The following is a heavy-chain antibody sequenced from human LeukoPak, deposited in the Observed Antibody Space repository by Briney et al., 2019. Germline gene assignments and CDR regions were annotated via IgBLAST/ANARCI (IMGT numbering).Heavy chain of an antibody. CDR3: ARLSLLLWFGELRYKWFDP. D-gene: IGHD3-10*01. J-gene: IGHJ5*02. CDR2: IYYSGST. Sequence: PSETLSLTCTVSGDSISSSSYYWGWTRQPPGKGLEWIGNIYYSGSTYYNPSLKSRVTISVDTSKNQFSLRLYSVTAADTAVYYCARLSLLLWFGELRYKWFDPWGQGTLVTVSS. CDR1: GDSISSSSYY. V-gene: IGHV4-39*01.